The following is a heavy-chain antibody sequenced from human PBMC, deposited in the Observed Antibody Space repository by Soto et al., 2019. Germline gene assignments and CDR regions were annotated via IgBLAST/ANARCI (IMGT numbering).Heavy chain of an antibody. J-gene: IGHJ3*02. CDR2: IYYSGST. V-gene: IGHV4-59*08. Sequence: SETLSLTCTVSGGSISSYYWSWIRQPPGKGLEWIGYIYYSGSTNYNPSLKSRVTISVDTSKNQFSLKLSSVTAADTAVYYCARQPPYYDFWSGPVGNAFDSWGQGTRVTVAS. CDR1: GGSISSYY. CDR3: ARQPPYYDFWSGPVGNAFDS. D-gene: IGHD3-3*01.